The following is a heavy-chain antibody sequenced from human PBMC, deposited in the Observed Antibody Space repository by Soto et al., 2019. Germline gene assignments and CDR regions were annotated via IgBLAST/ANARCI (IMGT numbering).Heavy chain of an antibody. D-gene: IGHD1-7*01. V-gene: IGHV1-18*01. CDR3: ARDRGYNWNYGWFDP. J-gene: IGHJ5*02. CDR1: GSTFTSYG. CDR2: ISAYNGNT. Sequence: QVKRVKSGAEVKKPGASVKVSCKASGSTFTSYGISGVRQAPGQGLEGMGRISAYNGNTTYAQKLQGRVTMTTDTSSSTAYMELRSLRSDDPAVYYCARDRGYNWNYGWFDPWGQGTLVTVSS.